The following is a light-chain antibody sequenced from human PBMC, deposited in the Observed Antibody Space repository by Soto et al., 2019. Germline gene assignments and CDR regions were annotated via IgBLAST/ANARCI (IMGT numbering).Light chain of an antibody. CDR2: GAS. CDR1: QSVSSSY. V-gene: IGKV3-20*01. J-gene: IGKJ1*01. CDR3: QQYGSSPKT. Sequence: EIVLTQSPGTLSLSPGERATLSRRASQSVSSSYLAWYQQKPSQAPRLLIYGASNRATGIPDRFSGSGSGTDFTLTISRLEPEDFAVYYCQQYGSSPKTFGQGTKV.